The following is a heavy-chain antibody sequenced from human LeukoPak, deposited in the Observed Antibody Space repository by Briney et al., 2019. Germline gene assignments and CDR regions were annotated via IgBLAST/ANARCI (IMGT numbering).Heavy chain of an antibody. CDR1: GGSFSGYY. V-gene: IGHV4-34*01. Sequence: SETLSLTCAVYGGSFSGYYWSWIRQPPGKGLEWLGEINHSGSTNYNPSLKSRVTISVDTSKNQFSLKLSSVTAADTAVYYCARDKYCSSTSCYEGAYYYYGMDVWGQGTTVTVSS. CDR2: INHSGST. CDR3: ARDKYCSSTSCYEGAYYYYGMDV. D-gene: IGHD2-2*01. J-gene: IGHJ6*02.